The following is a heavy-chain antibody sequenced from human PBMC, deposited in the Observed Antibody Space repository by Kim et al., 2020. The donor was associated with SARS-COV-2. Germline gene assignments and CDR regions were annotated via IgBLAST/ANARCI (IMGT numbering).Heavy chain of an antibody. J-gene: IGHJ3*02. CDR2: T. Sequence: TSYADSVKGRLTSSRDKSKNTLYLQMNSLRAEDTAVYYCAKKLVIGAFDIWGQGTMVTVSS. CDR3: AKKLVIGAFDI. V-gene: IGHV3-23*01. D-gene: IGHD2-21*01.